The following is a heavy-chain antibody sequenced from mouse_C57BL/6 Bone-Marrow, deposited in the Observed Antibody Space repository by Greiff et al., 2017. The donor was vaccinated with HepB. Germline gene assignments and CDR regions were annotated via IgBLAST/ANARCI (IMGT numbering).Heavy chain of an antibody. CDR2: ISNGGGST. V-gene: IGHV5-12*01. CDR1: GFTFSDYY. J-gene: IGHJ4*01. Sequence: EVKVVESGGGLVQPGGSLKLSCAASGFTFSDYYMYWVRQTPEKRLEWVAYISNGGGSTYYPDTVKGRFTISRDNAKNTLYLQMSRLKSEDTAMYYCARRYNGRRDRGDAMENWGEGTPETASS. CDR3: ARRYNGRRDRGDAMEN. D-gene: IGHD3-2*01.